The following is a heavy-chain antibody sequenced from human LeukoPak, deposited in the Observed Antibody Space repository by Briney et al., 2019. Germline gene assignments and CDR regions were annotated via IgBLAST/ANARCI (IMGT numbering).Heavy chain of an antibody. J-gene: IGHJ4*02. CDR2: ISSSSSTI. Sequence: GGSLRLSCAASGFAFSTYWMSWVRQAPGKGLEWVSYISSSSSTIYYADSVKGRFTISRDNAKNSLYLQMNSLRAEDTAVYYCAKDALEWPYYFDYWGQGTLVTVSS. CDR3: AKDALEWPYYFDY. CDR1: GFAFSTYW. V-gene: IGHV3-48*04. D-gene: IGHD3-3*01.